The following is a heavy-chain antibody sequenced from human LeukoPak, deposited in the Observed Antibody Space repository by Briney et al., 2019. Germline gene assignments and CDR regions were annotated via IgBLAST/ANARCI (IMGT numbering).Heavy chain of an antibody. CDR2: IYYSGST. Sequence: SETLSPTCTVSGGSISSGGYYWSWIRQYPGKGLEWIGYIYYSGSTYYNPSLKSRVTISVDTSKNQFSLKLSSVTAADTAVYYCARDQGNYVDYWGQGTLVTVSS. D-gene: IGHD3-10*02. CDR1: GGSISSGGYY. J-gene: IGHJ4*02. V-gene: IGHV4-31*03. CDR3: ARDQGNYVDY.